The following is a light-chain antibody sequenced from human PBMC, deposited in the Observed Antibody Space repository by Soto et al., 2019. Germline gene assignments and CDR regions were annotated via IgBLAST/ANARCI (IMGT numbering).Light chain of an antibody. CDR3: ATWDDSLNGFYV. CDR2: YNN. Sequence: QSVLTQPPSASETPGQTVSISCSGSNSNIASNTVNWYQHLPGTAPKLLIYYNNQRPSGVPDRFSGSKSGTSASLAISGLRSDDEADYFCATWDDSLNGFYVFGTGTKVTVL. V-gene: IGLV1-44*01. J-gene: IGLJ1*01. CDR1: NSNIASNT.